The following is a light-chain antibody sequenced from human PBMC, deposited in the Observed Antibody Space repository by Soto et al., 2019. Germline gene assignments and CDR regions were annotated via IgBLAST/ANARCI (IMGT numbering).Light chain of an antibody. CDR1: QSVSSN. V-gene: IGKV3-15*01. CDR3: QHYNNWPPYT. CDR2: GAS. Sequence: EILMTQSPATLSVSRGERATLSCRASQSVSSNLAWYQQKPGQAPRLLIYGASTRATGIPARFSGSGSGTEFTLTISSLQSEDFAVYYCQHYNNWPPYTFGQGTRLEIK. J-gene: IGKJ5*01.